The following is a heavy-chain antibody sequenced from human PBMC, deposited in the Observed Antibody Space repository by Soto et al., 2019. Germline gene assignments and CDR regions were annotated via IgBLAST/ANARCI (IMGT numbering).Heavy chain of an antibody. CDR2: IYHSGST. D-gene: IGHD3-3*01. CDR1: GGSISSSNW. V-gene: IGHV4-4*02. J-gene: IGHJ6*02. Sequence: SDTLSLTCAVSGGSISSSNWWSWVRQPPGKGLEWIGEIYHSGSTNYNPSLKSRVTISVDKSKNQFSLKLSSVTAAGTAVYYCARDSGNTVGDDFWSGYYHYYGMDVWGQGTTVTVSS. CDR3: ARDSGNTVGDDFWSGYYHYYGMDV.